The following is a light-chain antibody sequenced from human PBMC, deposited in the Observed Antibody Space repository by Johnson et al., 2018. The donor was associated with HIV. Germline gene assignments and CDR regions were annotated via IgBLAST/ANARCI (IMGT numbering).Light chain of an antibody. J-gene: IGLJ1*01. CDR3: GTWDSSLSAPFV. V-gene: IGLV1-51*02. CDR1: SSNIGNAY. Sequence: QSVLTQSPSVSAAPGQKVTISCSGRSSNIGNAYVSWYQQLPGTAPKLLIYENDKRPSGIPDRFSGSKSGTSATLGITGLQTGDEAEYYCGTWDSSLSAPFVFGTVTKVTVL. CDR2: END.